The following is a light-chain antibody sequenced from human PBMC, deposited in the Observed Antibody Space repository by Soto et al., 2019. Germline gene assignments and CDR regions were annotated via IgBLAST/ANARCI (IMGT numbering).Light chain of an antibody. Sequence: SALTQPASVSGSPGQSITISCTGTTSNVGGYNYVSWYQQLPGKAPKLMIYDVSNRPSGVSNRFSGSKSGNTASLTISGLQAEDEADYYCSSYTSGSTLEVFGTGTKVTVL. V-gene: IGLV2-14*03. CDR1: TSNVGGYNY. J-gene: IGLJ1*01. CDR2: DVS. CDR3: SSYTSGSTLEV.